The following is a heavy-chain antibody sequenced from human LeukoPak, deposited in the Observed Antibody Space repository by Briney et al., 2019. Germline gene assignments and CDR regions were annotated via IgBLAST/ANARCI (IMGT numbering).Heavy chain of an antibody. CDR3: ARDKHPGPNQLGDFWSGYYIIGRNFDL. CDR1: GGSFSGYY. CDR2: INHSGST. J-gene: IGHJ2*01. V-gene: IGHV4-34*01. D-gene: IGHD3-3*01. Sequence: SETLSLTCAVYGGSFSGYYWSWIRQPPGKGLEWIGEINHSGSTNYNPSLKSRVTMSVDTSKNQFSLKLSSVTAADTAVYYCARDKHPGPNQLGDFWSGYYIIGRNFDLWGRGTLVTVSS.